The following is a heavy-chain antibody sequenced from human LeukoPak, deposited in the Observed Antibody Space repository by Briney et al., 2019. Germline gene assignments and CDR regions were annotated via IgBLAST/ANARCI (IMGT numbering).Heavy chain of an antibody. J-gene: IGHJ6*02. V-gene: IGHV1-18*01. CDR3: ARDMGIAAAGYGMDV. CDR1: GYTFTSYG. CDR2: ISAYNGNT. D-gene: IGHD6-13*01. Sequence: ASVKVSCKASGYTFTSYGISWVRQAPGQGLEWMGWISAYNGNTNYAQKLQGRVTMTTDASTSTAYMELRSLRSDDTAVYYCARDMGIAAAGYGMDVWGQGTTVTVSS.